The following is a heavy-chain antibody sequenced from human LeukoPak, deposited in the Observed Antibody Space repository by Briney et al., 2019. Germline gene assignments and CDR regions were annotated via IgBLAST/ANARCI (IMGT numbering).Heavy chain of an antibody. V-gene: IGHV3-21*01. D-gene: IGHD3-22*01. J-gene: IGHJ4*02. Sequence: GGSLRLSCAASGSTFSSYSMNWVRQAPGKGLEWVSSIGGRNGYIYYANSVKGRFTISRDNAKNSLYLQMNGLRAEDTAVYYCARTAIGYSDSSGYYFDYWGQGTLVTVSS. CDR2: IGGRNGYI. CDR3: ARTAIGYSDSSGYYFDY. CDR1: GSTFSSYS.